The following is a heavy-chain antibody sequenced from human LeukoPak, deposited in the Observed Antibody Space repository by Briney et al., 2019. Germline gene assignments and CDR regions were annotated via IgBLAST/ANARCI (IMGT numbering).Heavy chain of an antibody. CDR3: ARVSGYQLPFDY. CDR1: GGTFISYA. D-gene: IGHD2-2*01. Sequence: SVKVSCKASGGTFISYAISWVRQAPGQGLEWMGGIIPIFGTANYAQKFQGRVTITADGSTSTAYMELSSLRSEDTAVYYCARVSGYQLPFDYWGQGTLVTVSS. J-gene: IGHJ4*02. V-gene: IGHV1-69*13. CDR2: IIPIFGTA.